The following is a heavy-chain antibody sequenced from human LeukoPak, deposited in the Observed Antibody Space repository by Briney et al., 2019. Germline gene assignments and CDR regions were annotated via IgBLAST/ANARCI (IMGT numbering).Heavy chain of an antibody. CDR3: ARVLVMPGDY. V-gene: IGHV3-48*03. J-gene: IGHJ4*02. Sequence: TGGSLRLSCAASGFSFSTYEMNWVRQAPGKGLEWVSYISSSGSNIYYADSVKGRFTISRDNAKNSLYLQMNSLRAEDTAVYYCARVLVMPGDYWGQGTLVTVSS. CDR2: ISSSGSNI. D-gene: IGHD3-16*01. CDR1: GFSFSTYE.